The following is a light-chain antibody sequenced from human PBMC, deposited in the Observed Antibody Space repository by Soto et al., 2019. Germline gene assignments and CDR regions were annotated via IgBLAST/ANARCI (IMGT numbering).Light chain of an antibody. CDR3: QQCDNWLRT. J-gene: IGKJ1*01. Sequence: EIVMTQSPATLSVSPGERATLSCRASQSVGSNLAWYQQKPGQAPRLLIYGASTRATGIPARFSGSGSGTEFTLTISSLQSEDVAVYYCQQCDNWLRTFGQGTKVEIK. CDR2: GAS. V-gene: IGKV3-15*01. CDR1: QSVGSN.